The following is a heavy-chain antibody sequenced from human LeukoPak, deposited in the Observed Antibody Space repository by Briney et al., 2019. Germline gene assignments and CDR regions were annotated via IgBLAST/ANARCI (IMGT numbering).Heavy chain of an antibody. Sequence: SETLSLTCVVYGGSFSGYYWSWIRQPPGKGLEWIGEINHSGSTKYNPSLKSRVTISVDTSKNQFSLKLSSVTAADTAVYYCARGGYGSGSYSPFDYWGQGTLVTVSS. V-gene: IGHV4-34*01. CDR2: INHSGST. J-gene: IGHJ4*02. D-gene: IGHD3-10*01. CDR1: GGSFSGYY. CDR3: ARGGYGSGSYSPFDY.